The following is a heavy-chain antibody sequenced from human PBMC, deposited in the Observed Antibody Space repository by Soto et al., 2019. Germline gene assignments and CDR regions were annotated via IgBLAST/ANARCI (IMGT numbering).Heavy chain of an antibody. Sequence: PSETLSLTCTVSGGSISSYYWSWIRQPPWKGLEWIGYIYYSGSTNYNPSLKSRVTISVDTSKNQFSLKLSSVTAADTAVYYCARRKLFIAAAVHNWFDPWGQGTLVTVSS. CDR3: ARRKLFIAAAVHNWFDP. J-gene: IGHJ5*02. CDR2: IYYSGST. V-gene: IGHV4-59*08. CDR1: GGSISSYY. D-gene: IGHD6-13*01.